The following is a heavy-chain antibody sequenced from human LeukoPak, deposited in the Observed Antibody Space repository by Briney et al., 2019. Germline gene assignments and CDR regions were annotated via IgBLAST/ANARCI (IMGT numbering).Heavy chain of an antibody. V-gene: IGHV1-18*01. D-gene: IGHD3-9*01. CDR2: ISAYNGNT. Sequence: GASVKVSCKASGYTFTSYGISWVRQAPGQGLEWMGWISAYNGNTNYAQKLQGRVTMTTDTSTSTAYMELRSLRSDDTAVYYCARGVYYDILTGYYYFDYWGQGTLVTVSS. CDR3: ARGVYYDILTGYYYFDY. J-gene: IGHJ4*02. CDR1: GYTFTSYG.